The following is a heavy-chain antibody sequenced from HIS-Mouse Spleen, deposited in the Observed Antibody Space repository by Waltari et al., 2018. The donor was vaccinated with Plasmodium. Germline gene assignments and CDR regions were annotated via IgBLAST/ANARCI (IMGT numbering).Heavy chain of an antibody. V-gene: IGHV4-39*07. D-gene: IGHD1-7*01. J-gene: IGHJ4*02. Sequence: QLQLQESGPGLVKPSETLSLTCTVSGGSISSSSYYWGWIRQPPGKGLEWIGSSYYSGGTYYNPSLKSRVTISVDTSKNQFSRKLSSVTAADTAVYYCARDRITGTSYFDYWGQGTLVTVSS. CDR2: SYYSGGT. CDR3: ARDRITGTSYFDY. CDR1: GGSISSSSYY.